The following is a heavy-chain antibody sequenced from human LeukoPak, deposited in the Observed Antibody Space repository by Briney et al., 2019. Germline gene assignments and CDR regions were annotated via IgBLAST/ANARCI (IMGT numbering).Heavy chain of an antibody. Sequence: SQTLSLTCSVSGESISTGGYYWGWIRQPPGKGLEWIGSIYYSGSTYYNPSLKSRVTISVDTSKNQFSLKLSSVTAADTAVYYCAREARITMVRGVIITAPFDYWGQGTLVTVSS. CDR2: IYYSGST. J-gene: IGHJ4*02. CDR1: GESISTGGYY. CDR3: AREARITMVRGVIITAPFDY. V-gene: IGHV4-39*07. D-gene: IGHD3-10*01.